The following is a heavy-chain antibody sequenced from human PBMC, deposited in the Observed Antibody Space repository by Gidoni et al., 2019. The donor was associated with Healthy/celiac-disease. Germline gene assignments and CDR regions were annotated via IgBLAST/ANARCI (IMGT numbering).Heavy chain of an antibody. J-gene: IGHJ4*02. Sequence: QVQLVPSGAEVKKPGSSVKFSCKASGGTFSSYAISWVRQAPGQGLEWMGGIIPIFGTANYEKKFQGRVTITADESTSTAYMELSSLRSEDTAVYYCTTLTPSNGGNSWGWGQGTLVTVSS. CDR2: IIPIFGTA. CDR1: GGTFSSYA. V-gene: IGHV1-69*01. D-gene: IGHD2-21*02. CDR3: TTLTPSNGGNSWG.